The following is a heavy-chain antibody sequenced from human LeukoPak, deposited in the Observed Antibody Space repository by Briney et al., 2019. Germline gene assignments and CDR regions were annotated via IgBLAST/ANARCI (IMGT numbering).Heavy chain of an antibody. CDR3: ARGSSLEWLPYYYYGMDV. V-gene: IGHV3-23*01. CDR2: LSGSGGDT. CDR1: GFTFGHNA. D-gene: IGHD3-3*01. J-gene: IGHJ6*02. Sequence: PGGSLRVSCVASGFTFGHNAMAWVRQAPGKRLEWVSALSGSGGDTFYADSVKGRFTISRDNSKNTLYLQMNSLRAEDTAVYYCARGSSLEWLPYYYYGMDVWGQGTTVTVSS.